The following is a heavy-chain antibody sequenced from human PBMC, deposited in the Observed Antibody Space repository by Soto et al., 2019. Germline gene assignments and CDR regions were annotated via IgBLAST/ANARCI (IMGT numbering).Heavy chain of an antibody. CDR1: GYTFTNYG. V-gene: IGHV1-18*04. CDR2: ISGYNGNT. D-gene: IGHD6-13*01. J-gene: IGHJ1*01. CDR3: ARGGSSWSAEYYEH. Sequence: GASVKVSCKASGYTFTNYGISWVRQAPGQGPEWMGWISGYNGNTKYARKVQGRVTLNTDTSASTAYMDLRGVRSDDTAVYYCARGGSSWSAEYYEHWGQGTLVTVSS.